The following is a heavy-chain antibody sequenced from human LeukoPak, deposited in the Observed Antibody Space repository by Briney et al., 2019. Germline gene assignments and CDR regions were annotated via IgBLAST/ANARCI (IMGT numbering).Heavy chain of an antibody. D-gene: IGHD3-10*01. Sequence: GGSLRLSCAVSEITLSNYGMSWVRQAPGKGLEWVAGISGSGGRTDYADSVKGRFTISRDNSKNTLYLQMKSLRAEDAAVYFCAKRGVVIRVILVGFHKEAYYFDSWGQGALVTVSS. J-gene: IGHJ4*02. CDR1: EITLSNYG. V-gene: IGHV3-23*01. CDR3: AKRGVVIRVILVGFHKEAYYFDS. CDR2: ISGSGGRT.